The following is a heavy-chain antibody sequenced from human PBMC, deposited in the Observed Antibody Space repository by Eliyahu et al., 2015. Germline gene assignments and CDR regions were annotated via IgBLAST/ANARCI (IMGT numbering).Heavy chain of an antibody. J-gene: IGHJ5*02. CDR1: GGSIXXGXYY. CDR3: ARALGSVVAATHWFDP. V-gene: IGHV4-31*03. Sequence: QVQLQESGPGLVKPSQTLSLTCTVXGGSIXXGXYYWSWIRQHPGKGLEWVGYIYYSGSTYYNPSLKSRVTISVDTSKNQFSLKLSSVTAADTAVYYCARALGSVVAATHWFDPWGQGTLVTVSS. CDR2: IYYSGST. D-gene: IGHD2-15*01.